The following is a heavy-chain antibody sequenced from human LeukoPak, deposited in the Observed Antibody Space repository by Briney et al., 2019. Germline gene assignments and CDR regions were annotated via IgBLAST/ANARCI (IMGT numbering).Heavy chain of an antibody. CDR3: ATGAMNQGSNVDY. Sequence: NPGGSLRHSCAASGFTFSTYSMNWVRQAPGKGLEWVSSISTSSSYIYYIDSVKGRFTISRDNAKNSLYLQMNSMRDEDTALYYCATGAMNQGSNVDYWGQGTLVTVSS. J-gene: IGHJ4*02. V-gene: IGHV3-21*04. D-gene: IGHD2-2*01. CDR1: GFTFSTYS. CDR2: ISTSSSYI.